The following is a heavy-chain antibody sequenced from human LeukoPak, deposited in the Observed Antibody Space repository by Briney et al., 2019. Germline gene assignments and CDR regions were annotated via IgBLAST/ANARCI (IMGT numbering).Heavy chain of an antibody. J-gene: IGHJ3*02. V-gene: IGHV3-23*01. CDR2: ISSTDAGT. CDR3: ARGNGAGSYSDAFDI. Sequence: GGSLRLSCAASGFSLSSYAMSWVRQAPGKGLEWVSAISSTDAGTYHADSVRGRFTISRDSSKNTLYLQMNSLRTEDTAVYYCARGNGAGSYSDAFDIWGQGTMVTVSS. D-gene: IGHD3-10*01. CDR1: GFSLSSYA.